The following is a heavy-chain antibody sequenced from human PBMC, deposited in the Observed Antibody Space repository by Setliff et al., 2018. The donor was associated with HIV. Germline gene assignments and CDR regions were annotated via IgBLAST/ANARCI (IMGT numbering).Heavy chain of an antibody. J-gene: IGHJ6*03. D-gene: IGHD3-10*01. CDR3: ATAGEMATIGYSYYYMGV. V-gene: IGHV1-69*13. Sequence: SVKVSCRASGGTFSRNAISWVRQAPGQGLEWIGGITPIFGTPKYAQKFQGRVTITADESRSTAYLELSSLRSEDTAVYYCATAGEMATIGYSYYYMGVWGKGTTVTVS. CDR2: ITPIFGTP. CDR1: GGTFSRNA.